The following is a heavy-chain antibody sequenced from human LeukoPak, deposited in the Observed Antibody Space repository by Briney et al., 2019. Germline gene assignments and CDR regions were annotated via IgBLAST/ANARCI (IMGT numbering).Heavy chain of an antibody. CDR3: ARGSGSYRFDI. CDR2: ISSSSSYI. J-gene: IGHJ3*02. V-gene: IGHV3-21*01. CDR1: GFTFDDYG. Sequence: GGSLRLSCAASGFTFDDYGMSWVRQAPGKGLEWVSSISSSSSYIYYADSVKGRFTISRDNAKNSLYLQMNSLRAEDTAVYYCARGSGSYRFDIWGQGTMVTVSS. D-gene: IGHD1-26*01.